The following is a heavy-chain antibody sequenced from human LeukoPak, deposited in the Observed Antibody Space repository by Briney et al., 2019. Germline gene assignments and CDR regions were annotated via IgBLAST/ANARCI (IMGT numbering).Heavy chain of an antibody. V-gene: IGHV3-9*01. J-gene: IGHJ4*02. Sequence: GGSLRLSCAASGFTFDDYGMHWVRQAPGKGLEWVSGISWNSDSVGYADSVKGRFTISRDNAKNSLYLQMNSLRAEDTAVYYCARDPHGYTSYWGQGTLVTVSS. CDR1: GFTFDDYG. CDR2: ISWNSDSV. CDR3: ARDPHGYTSY. D-gene: IGHD5-24*01.